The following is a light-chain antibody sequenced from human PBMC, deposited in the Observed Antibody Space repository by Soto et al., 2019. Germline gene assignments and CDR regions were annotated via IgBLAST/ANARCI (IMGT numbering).Light chain of an antibody. J-gene: IGKJ3*01. CDR2: GAS. Sequence: EIVMTQSPATLSVSPGERATLSCRASQSVNSNLAWYQQKPGQAPRLLIYGASTRASGIPARFSGSGSGTEFTLIISSLQSEDFAVYYCQQHNNWPLTFGPGTKVDIK. CDR1: QSVNSN. CDR3: QQHNNWPLT. V-gene: IGKV3-15*01.